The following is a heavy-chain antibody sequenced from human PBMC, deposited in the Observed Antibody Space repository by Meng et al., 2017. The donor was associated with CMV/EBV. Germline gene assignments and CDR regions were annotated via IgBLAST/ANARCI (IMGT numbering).Heavy chain of an antibody. Sequence: GESLKISCAASGFTFSSYWMSWVRQAPGKGLEWVSYISSSSSTIYYADSVKGRFTISRDNAKNSLYLQMNSLRAEDTAVYYCARYSYGNFDYWGQGTLVTVSS. CDR2: ISSSSSTI. CDR1: GFTFSSYW. D-gene: IGHD5-18*01. V-gene: IGHV3-48*04. CDR3: ARYSYGNFDY. J-gene: IGHJ4*02.